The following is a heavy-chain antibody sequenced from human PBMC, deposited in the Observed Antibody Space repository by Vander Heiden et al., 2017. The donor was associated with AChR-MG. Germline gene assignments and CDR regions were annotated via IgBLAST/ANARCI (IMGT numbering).Heavy chain of an antibody. Sequence: QVQLQPWGPGLVRPSVTLSRSCGVPAGSVSGAYWSWIRQSPGKGLEWIGDVKRGGRTRYNMALKSRVAISGDMAKRQSSLIVTSVTAADTAVYYCATENDAYCNRTKCLSYISRWGPGTQVTVSS. D-gene: IGHD2-15*01. CDR2: VKRGGRT. V-gene: IGHV4-34*01. CDR1: AGSVSGAY. CDR3: ATENDAYCNRTKCLSYISR. J-gene: IGHJ4*02.